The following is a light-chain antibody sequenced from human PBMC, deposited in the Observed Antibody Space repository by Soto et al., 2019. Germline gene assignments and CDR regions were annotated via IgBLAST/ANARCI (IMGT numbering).Light chain of an antibody. J-gene: IGKJ2*01. CDR3: QQYDTYSYT. CDR2: DAS. Sequence: DIQMTQSPSTLSASVGDRVTITCRVGQSISSWLAWYQQKPGKAPKLLIYDASSLERGVPSRFSGSGSGTEFTLTISSLHPDDFATYYCQQYDTYSYTFGQGTKLEIK. V-gene: IGKV1-5*01. CDR1: QSISSW.